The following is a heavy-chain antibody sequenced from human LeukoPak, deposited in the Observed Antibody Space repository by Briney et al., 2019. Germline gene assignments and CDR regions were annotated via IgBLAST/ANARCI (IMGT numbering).Heavy chain of an antibody. CDR1: GGSFSGYY. Sequence: SETLSLTCAVYGGSFSGYYWSWIRQPPGKGLEWIGEINHSGSPNYNPSLKSRVTISLDTSRNQFSLKLSSVTAADTAVYYCARGVVGAIVDYWGQGTLVTVSS. V-gene: IGHV4-34*01. CDR3: ARGVVGAIVDY. CDR2: INHSGSP. J-gene: IGHJ4*02. D-gene: IGHD1-26*01.